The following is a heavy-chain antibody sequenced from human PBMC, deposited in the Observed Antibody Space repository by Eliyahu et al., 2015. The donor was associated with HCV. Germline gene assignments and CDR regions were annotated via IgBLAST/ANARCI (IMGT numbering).Heavy chain of an antibody. J-gene: IGHJ3*02. CDR2: INPNSGGT. Sequence: QVQLVQSGAEVKKPGASVKVSCKASGYTFTGYYMHWVRQAPGQGLEWMGWINPNSGGTNYAQKFQGRVTMTRDTSISTAYMELSRLRSDDTAVYYCARVRVAAALHDAFDIWGQGTMVTVSS. CDR3: ARVRVAAALHDAFDI. V-gene: IGHV1-2*02. D-gene: IGHD6-13*01. CDR1: GYTFTGYY.